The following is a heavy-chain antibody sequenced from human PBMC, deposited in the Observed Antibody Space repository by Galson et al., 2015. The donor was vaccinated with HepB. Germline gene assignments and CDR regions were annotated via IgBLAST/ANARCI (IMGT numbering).Heavy chain of an antibody. D-gene: IGHD6-13*01. CDR3: ASPVGAGRSSSWSHRNYYYYYGMDV. CDR2: IDPSDSYS. CDR1: GYSFTSYW. J-gene: IGHJ6*02. Sequence: QSGAEVKKPGESLKISCKGSGYSFTSYWIGWVRQMPGKGLEWMGRIDPSDSYSNYSPSFQGHVTISADKSISTAYLQWSSLKASDTAMYYCASPVGAGRSSSWSHRNYYYYYGMDVWGQGTTVTVSS. V-gene: IGHV5-10-1*01.